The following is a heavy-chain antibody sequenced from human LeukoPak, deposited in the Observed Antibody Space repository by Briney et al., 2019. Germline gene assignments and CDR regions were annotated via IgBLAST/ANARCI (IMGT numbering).Heavy chain of an antibody. CDR1: GFTFSSYE. V-gene: IGHV3-48*03. J-gene: IGHJ4*02. Sequence: GGSLRLSCAASGFTFSSYEMNWVRQAPGKGLEWVSYISSSGSTIYYADSVKGRFTISRDNAKNSLYLQMNSLRAEDTAVYYCARDLILPFFDYWGQGTLVTVSP. CDR3: ARDLILPFFDY. CDR2: ISSSGSTI.